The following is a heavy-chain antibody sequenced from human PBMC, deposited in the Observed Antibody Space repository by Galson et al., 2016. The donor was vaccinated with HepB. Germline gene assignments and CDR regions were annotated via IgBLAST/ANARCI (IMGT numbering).Heavy chain of an antibody. V-gene: IGHV3-11*01. CDR3: ARDYSSRWFYFDY. CDR1: GFFFSDYY. J-gene: IGHJ4*02. Sequence: SLRLSCAASGFFFSDYYMTWIRQAPGKGLEWVTYIGSGGSTIYYADSVEGRFTVSRDNAKNSLFLQMNSPRAEDTAVYYCARDYSSRWFYFDYWGQGTLVTVSS. CDR2: IGSGGSTI. D-gene: IGHD6-13*01.